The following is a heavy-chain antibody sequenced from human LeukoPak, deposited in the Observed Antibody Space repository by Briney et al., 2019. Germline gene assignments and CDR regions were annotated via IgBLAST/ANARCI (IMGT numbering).Heavy chain of an antibody. D-gene: IGHD2-2*01. CDR3: ARDRRYCSSTSCYEGAYYYYGMDV. CDR2: INHSGSA. V-gene: IGHV4-34*01. CDR1: GGSFSGYY. J-gene: IGHJ6*02. Sequence: SETLSLTCAVYGGSFSGYYWSWIRQPPGKGLEWIGEINHSGSANYNPSLKSRVTISIDTSKNQFSLKLSSVTAADTAVYYCARDRRYCSSTSCYEGAYYYYGMDVWGQGTTVTVSS.